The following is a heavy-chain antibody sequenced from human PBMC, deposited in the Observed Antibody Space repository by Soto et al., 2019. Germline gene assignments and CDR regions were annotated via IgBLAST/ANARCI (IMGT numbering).Heavy chain of an antibody. J-gene: IGHJ4*02. D-gene: IGHD2-2*01. CDR2: IIPILGIA. Sequence: GASVKVSCKASGGTFSSYTISWVRQAPGQGLEWMGRIIPILGIANYAQKFQGRVTITADKSTSTAYMELSSLRSEDTAVYYCAREYCSSTSCYVLDYWGQGTLVTSPQ. CDR3: AREYCSSTSCYVLDY. V-gene: IGHV1-69*02. CDR1: GGTFSSYT.